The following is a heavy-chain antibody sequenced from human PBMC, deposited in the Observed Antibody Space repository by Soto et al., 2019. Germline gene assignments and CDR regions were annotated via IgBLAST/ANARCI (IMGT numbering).Heavy chain of an antibody. J-gene: IGHJ4*02. CDR1: GFTFSDFA. CDR3: AKMEGMDPWAYSFDY. Sequence: ESVGGLVQPGGSLRLSCAATGFTFSDFAMSWVRQAPGEGLEWVSRIYGGGNGPHYADSVKGRVTLSRDNSKNTLYLQMNSLSAEDTAVYYCAKMEGMDPWAYSFDYWGQGTLVTVSS. CDR2: IYGGGNGP. D-gene: IGHD2-2*03. V-gene: IGHV3-23*01.